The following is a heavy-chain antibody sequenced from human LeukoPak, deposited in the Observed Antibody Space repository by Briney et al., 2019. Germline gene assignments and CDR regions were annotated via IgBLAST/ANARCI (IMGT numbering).Heavy chain of an antibody. CDR1: GYTFTGHI. Sequence: GASVTVSCRASGYTFTGHIMHWVRQAPGQGLEWMGRINPNSGDTKFAQKFQGRVTLTRDTSISTAYMEMSSLTSDDTAVYYCARGNGPEDSWGQGTLVIVSS. CDR2: INPNSGDT. J-gene: IGHJ4*02. CDR3: ARGNGPEDS. D-gene: IGHD2-8*01. V-gene: IGHV1-2*06.